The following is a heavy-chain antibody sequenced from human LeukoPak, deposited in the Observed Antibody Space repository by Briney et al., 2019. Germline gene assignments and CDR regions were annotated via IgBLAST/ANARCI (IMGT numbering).Heavy chain of an antibody. CDR1: GFTFSSYA. Sequence: GGSLRLSCATSGFTFSSYAMSWVRQAPGKGLEWVSGISGSGGSTYNADSVKGRFTISRDNSKNTLYLQMNSLRAEDTAVYYCAKAGDPAYYFDYWGQGTLVTVSS. CDR3: AKAGDPAYYFDY. D-gene: IGHD3-10*01. J-gene: IGHJ4*02. CDR2: ISGSGGST. V-gene: IGHV3-23*01.